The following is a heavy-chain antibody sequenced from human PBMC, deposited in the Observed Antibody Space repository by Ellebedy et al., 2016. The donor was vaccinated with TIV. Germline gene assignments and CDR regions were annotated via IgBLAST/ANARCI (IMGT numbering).Heavy chain of an antibody. CDR2: ISFDGTKK. CDR3: ARDLILYCGGDCSSPLDY. J-gene: IGHJ4*02. Sequence: GGSLRLSXAASGFTFAKYGIHWVRQAPGKALEWVAFISFDGTKKDYVDSVKGRFTISRDNSNNTLFLQMNSLRAEDTAVYYCARDLILYCGGDCSSPLDYWGQGTLVTVSS. CDR1: GFTFAKYG. D-gene: IGHD2-21*01. V-gene: IGHV3-30*03.